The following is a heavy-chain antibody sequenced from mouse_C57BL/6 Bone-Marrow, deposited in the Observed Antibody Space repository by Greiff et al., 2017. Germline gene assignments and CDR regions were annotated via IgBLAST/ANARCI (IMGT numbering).Heavy chain of an antibody. CDR3: ARGTRITTVLDY. CDR2: IHPNSGST. V-gene: IGHV1-64*01. D-gene: IGHD1-1*01. J-gene: IGHJ2*01. CDR1: GYTFTSYW. Sequence: VQLKQPGAELVKPGASVKLSCKASGYTFTSYWMHRVKQRPGQGLEWIGMIHPNSGSTNYNEKFKSKATLTVDKPPSTAYMQLSSLTSEDSAVDCCARGTRITTVLDYWGQGTTLTVSS.